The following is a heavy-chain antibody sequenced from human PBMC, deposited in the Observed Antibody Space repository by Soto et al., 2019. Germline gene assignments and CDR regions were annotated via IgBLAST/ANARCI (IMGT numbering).Heavy chain of an antibody. V-gene: IGHV1-3*01. Sequence: ASVKVSCKASGYTFPSYGIHWVRQAPGQRLDWMGWINAANGDTKYSPKFQGRVTITRDTSASTAYMELSSLRSEDTAVYYCVRRHVSATGIDWFDPWGQGTLVTVSS. CDR1: GYTFPSYG. J-gene: IGHJ5*02. CDR3: VRRHVSATGIDWFDP. CDR2: INAANGDT. D-gene: IGHD6-13*01.